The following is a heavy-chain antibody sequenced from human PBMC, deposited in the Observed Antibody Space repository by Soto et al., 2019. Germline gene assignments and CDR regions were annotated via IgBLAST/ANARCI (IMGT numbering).Heavy chain of an antibody. V-gene: IGHV1-46*01. J-gene: IGHJ3*02. Sequence: VKVSCKASGYTFTSYYMHWVRQAPGQGLEWMGIINPSGVSTSYAQKFQGIVTMTRVTSTSTVYMELSSLRSEDTAVYYCARDYEAAAYDAFDIWGQGTMVTVSS. D-gene: IGHD2-2*01. CDR1: GYTFTSYY. CDR2: INPSGVST. CDR3: ARDYEAAAYDAFDI.